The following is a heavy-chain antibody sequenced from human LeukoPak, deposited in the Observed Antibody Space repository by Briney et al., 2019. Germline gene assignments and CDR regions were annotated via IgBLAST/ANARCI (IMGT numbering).Heavy chain of an antibody. CDR1: GFIFSRYG. J-gene: IGHJ3*02. CDR2: ISYDGSNK. D-gene: IGHD6-19*01. Sequence: PGGSLRLSCAASGFIFSRYGMHWVRQAPGKGLEWVAVISYDGSNKYYADSVKGRCTISRDNSKNTLYLQMNSLRAEDTAVYYCAKDLYSSGWYRRSVAFDIWGQGTMVTVSS. CDR3: AKDLYSSGWYRRSVAFDI. V-gene: IGHV3-30*18.